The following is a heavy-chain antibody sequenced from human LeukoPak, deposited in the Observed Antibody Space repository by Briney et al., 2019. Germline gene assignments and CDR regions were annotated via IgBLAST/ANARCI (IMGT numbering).Heavy chain of an antibody. J-gene: IGHJ4*02. Sequence: GASVKVSCKASGGTFSSYAISWVRQAPGQGLEWMGGIIPIFGTANYAQKFQGRVTITADESTSTAYMELSSLRSEDTAVYYCARDRAPAGEGFGDKLPYGYRGQESLVTVSS. CDR2: IIPIFGTA. D-gene: IGHD3-10*01. V-gene: IGHV1-69*13. CDR3: ARDRAPAGEGFGDKLPYGY. CDR1: GGTFSSYA.